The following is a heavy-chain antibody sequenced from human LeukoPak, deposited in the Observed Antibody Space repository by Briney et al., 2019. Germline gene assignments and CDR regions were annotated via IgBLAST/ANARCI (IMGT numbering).Heavy chain of an antibody. J-gene: IGHJ4*02. Sequence: PSETLSLTCAVYGGSFSGYYWSWIRQPPGKGLEWSGEINHIGSPNYNPSLQSRATISVATSKNQSSLNLNSVTAADTAGSYCTGMLQEFIAADHAKEQFDYWGQGTLVTVSS. V-gene: IGHV4-34*01. D-gene: IGHD6-13*01. CDR2: INHIGSP. CDR3: TGMLQEFIAADHAKEQFDY. CDR1: GGSFSGYY.